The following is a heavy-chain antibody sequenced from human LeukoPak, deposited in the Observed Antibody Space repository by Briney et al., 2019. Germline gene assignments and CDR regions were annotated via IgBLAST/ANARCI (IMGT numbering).Heavy chain of an antibody. CDR1: GFTFSSYS. J-gene: IGHJ6*02. CDR3: AKDKVPYYYYGMDV. V-gene: IGHV3-21*04. Sequence: PGGSLRLSCAASGFTFSSYSMNWVRQAPGKGLEWVSSISSSSSYIYYADSVKGRFTISRDNSKNTLYLQMNSLRAEDTAAYYCAKDKVPYYYYGMDVWGQGTTVTVSS. CDR2: ISSSSSYI. D-gene: IGHD1-1*01.